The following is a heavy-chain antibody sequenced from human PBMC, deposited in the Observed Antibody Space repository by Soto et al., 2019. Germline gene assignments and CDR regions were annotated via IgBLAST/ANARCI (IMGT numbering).Heavy chain of an antibody. D-gene: IGHD1-1*01. CDR1: GGSISSGDYY. CDR3: ASTTDYYYYGMDV. CDR2: IYYSGST. J-gene: IGHJ6*02. V-gene: IGHV4-30-4*01. Sequence: SETLSLTCTVSGGSISSGDYYWSWIRQPPGKGLEWIGYIYYSGSTYYNPSLKSRVTISVDTSKNQFSLKLSSVTAADTAVYYWASTTDYYYYGMDVWGQGTTVTVSS.